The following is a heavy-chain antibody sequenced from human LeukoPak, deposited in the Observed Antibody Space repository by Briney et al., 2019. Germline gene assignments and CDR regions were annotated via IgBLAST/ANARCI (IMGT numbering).Heavy chain of an antibody. CDR3: ARRLWFGELNFDY. CDR1: GYGFSNYW. CDR2: IYPGDSDT. Sequence: GESLKISCRASGYGFSNYWVGWVRQTPGKGLEWMGIIYPGDSDTIYSPPFQGQVTFSVDTSINTAFLQWSSLKASDTAMYYCARRLWFGELNFDYWGQGTLVTVSS. D-gene: IGHD3-10*01. V-gene: IGHV5-51*01. J-gene: IGHJ4*02.